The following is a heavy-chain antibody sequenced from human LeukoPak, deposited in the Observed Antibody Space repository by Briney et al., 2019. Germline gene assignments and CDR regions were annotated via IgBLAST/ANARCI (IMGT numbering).Heavy chain of an antibody. V-gene: IGHV1-69*13. J-gene: IGHJ4*02. Sequence: SVKVSCKASGGTFSSYAISWVRQAPGQELEWMGGIIPIFGTANYAQKFQGRVTITADESTSTAYMELSSLRSEDTAVYYCARSYSGYDEFYDYWAREPWSPSPQ. CDR3: ARSYSGYDEFYDY. CDR2: IIPIFGTA. CDR1: GGTFSSYA. D-gene: IGHD5-12*01.